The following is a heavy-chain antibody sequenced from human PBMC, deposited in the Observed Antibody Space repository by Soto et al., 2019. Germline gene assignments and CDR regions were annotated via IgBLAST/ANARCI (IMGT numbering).Heavy chain of an antibody. J-gene: IGHJ4*02. CDR3: AHKGSGLYPLDY. V-gene: IGHV2-5*02. D-gene: IGHD3-10*01. CDR1: GFSLGTSGVG. Sequence: QITLKESGPTLVKPTQTLTLTCTFSGFSLGTSGVGVGWIRQPPGKALEWVAVIYWDDYKHFSPSLESRLTITKDTSKNLVVLKMTDMDTVDTATYYCAHKGSGLYPLDYWGQGTLVTVSS. CDR2: IYWDDYK.